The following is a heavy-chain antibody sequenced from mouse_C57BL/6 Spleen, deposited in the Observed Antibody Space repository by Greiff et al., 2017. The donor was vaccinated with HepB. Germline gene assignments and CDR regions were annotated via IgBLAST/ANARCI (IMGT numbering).Heavy chain of an antibody. D-gene: IGHD1-1*01. Sequence: QVQLQQPGAELVKPGASVKLSCKASGYTFTSYWMHWVKQRPGQGLEWIGMIHPNSGSTNYNEKFKSKATLTVDKSSSTAYMQLSSLTSEDSAVYYCARPYYYGSSREGYFDVWGTGTTVTVSS. V-gene: IGHV1-64*01. CDR1: GYTFTSYW. CDR2: IHPNSGST. J-gene: IGHJ1*03. CDR3: ARPYYYGSSREGYFDV.